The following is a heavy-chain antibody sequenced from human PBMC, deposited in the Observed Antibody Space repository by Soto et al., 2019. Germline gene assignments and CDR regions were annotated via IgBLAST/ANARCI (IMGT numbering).Heavy chain of an antibody. J-gene: IGHJ4*02. CDR3: ARRLYGDYDY. Sequence: QAQLVQSGAEVKEPGASVKVSCKASGYSFTTSGITWVRQAPGQGLEWMGWISTYKGNTNYAQKLQDRVTLTTDTSTSTAYMELRSLRSDDTEVYYCARRLYGDYDYWGQGTLVTVSS. CDR2: ISTYKGNT. V-gene: IGHV1-18*01. CDR1: GYSFTTSG. D-gene: IGHD4-17*01.